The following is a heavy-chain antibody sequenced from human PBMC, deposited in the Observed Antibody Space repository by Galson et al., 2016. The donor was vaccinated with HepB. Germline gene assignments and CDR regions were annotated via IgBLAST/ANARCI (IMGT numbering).Heavy chain of an antibody. Sequence: SVKVSCKASGFTFTTYGLHWVRQAPGQRLEWMGWIKAGNGNTKYSEKFQGRVTITRDTSASTAYMELSGLRSEDTAVYYCAGGEGEVRYYYYYAMDVWGQGTTVTVS. J-gene: IGHJ6*02. CDR3: AGGEGEVRYYYYYAMDV. D-gene: IGHD3-16*01. CDR2: IKAGNGNT. CDR1: GFTFTTYG. V-gene: IGHV1-3*01.